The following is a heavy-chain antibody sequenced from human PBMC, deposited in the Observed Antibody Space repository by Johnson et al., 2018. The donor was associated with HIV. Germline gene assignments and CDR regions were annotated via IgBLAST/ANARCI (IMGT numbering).Heavy chain of an antibody. CDR3: AKDLVDTAMDDAFDI. J-gene: IGHJ3*02. CDR2: IWYDGTHK. Sequence: QVLLVESGGGVVQPGRSLRLSCAASGFTFSSYAMHWFRQAPGKGLEWVAFIWYDGTHKYYADSVQGRFTISRDNSKNTLYLQMNSLRAEDTAVYYCAKDLVDTAMDDAFDIWGQGTMVTVSS. D-gene: IGHD5-18*01. CDR1: GFTFSSYA. V-gene: IGHV3-30*02.